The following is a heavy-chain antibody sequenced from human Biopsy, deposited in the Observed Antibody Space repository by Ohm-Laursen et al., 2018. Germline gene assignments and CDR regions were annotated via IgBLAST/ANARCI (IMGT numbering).Heavy chain of an antibody. D-gene: IGHD3-22*01. J-gene: IGHJ6*02. V-gene: IGHV4-34*01. CDR2: INHSGRT. CDR3: VRGVDYYDPYHYYALDV. CDR1: GGSFSGYD. Sequence: SDTLSLTCAVDGGSFSGYDWTWIRQTPGKGLEWIGEINHSGRTNYNPSLKSRVTISVDKSKNQFSLKVRSVTAADTAVYYCVRGVDYYDPYHYYALDVWGQGTTVTVSS.